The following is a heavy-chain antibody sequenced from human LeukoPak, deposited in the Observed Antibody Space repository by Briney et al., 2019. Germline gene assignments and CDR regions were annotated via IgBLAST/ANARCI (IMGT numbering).Heavy chain of an antibody. CDR3: ARVSRYNWNPEPFDY. CDR1: GYTFTSYG. D-gene: IGHD1-20*01. J-gene: IGHJ4*02. CDR2: ISAYNGNT. Sequence: ASVKVSCKASGYTFTSYGISWVRQAPGQGLEWMGWISAYNGNTNYAQKLQGRVTMTTDTSTSTAYMELRSLRSDDTAVYYCARVSRYNWNPEPFDYWGQGTLVTVSS. V-gene: IGHV1-18*01.